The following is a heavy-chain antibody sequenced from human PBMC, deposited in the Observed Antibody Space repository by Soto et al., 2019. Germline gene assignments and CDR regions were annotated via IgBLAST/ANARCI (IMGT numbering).Heavy chain of an antibody. CDR3: ARGGSGSGYFPMDV. J-gene: IGHJ6*02. D-gene: IGHD3-22*01. Sequence: SETLSLTCTVSGGSISSYYWSWIRQPPGKGLEWIGYIYYSGSTNYNPSLKSRVTISVDTSKNQFSLKLSSVTAADTAVYYCARGGSGSGYFPMDVWGQGTTVTVS. CDR2: IYYSGST. CDR1: GGSISSYY. V-gene: IGHV4-59*01.